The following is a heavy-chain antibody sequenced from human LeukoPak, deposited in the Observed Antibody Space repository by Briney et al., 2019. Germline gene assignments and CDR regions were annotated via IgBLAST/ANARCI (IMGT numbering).Heavy chain of an antibody. CDR1: GGSISSYY. D-gene: IGHD6-13*01. V-gene: IGHV4-59*01. J-gene: IGHJ6*03. CDR3: ARDRPGIAAAGTHYYYMDV. CDR2: IYYSGST. Sequence: SETLSLTCTVSGGSISSYYWSWIRQPPGKGLEWMGYIYYSGSTNYNPSLKSRVTISVDTSKNQFSLKLSSVTAADTAVYYCARDRPGIAAAGTHYYYMDVWGKGTTVTISS.